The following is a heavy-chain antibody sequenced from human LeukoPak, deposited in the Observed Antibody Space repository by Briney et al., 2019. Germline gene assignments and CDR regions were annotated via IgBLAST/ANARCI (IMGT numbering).Heavy chain of an antibody. D-gene: IGHD1/OR15-1a*01. CDR1: GGSFSGYY. Sequence: PSETLSLTCAVYGGSFSGYYWSWIRQPPGKGLEWIGEINRSGSTNYNPSLKSRVTMSVDTSKNQFSLKVTSVTAADTAVYYCARVRATSGTTDYWGQGTLVTVSS. CDR3: ARVRATSGTTDY. J-gene: IGHJ4*02. V-gene: IGHV4-34*01. CDR2: INRSGST.